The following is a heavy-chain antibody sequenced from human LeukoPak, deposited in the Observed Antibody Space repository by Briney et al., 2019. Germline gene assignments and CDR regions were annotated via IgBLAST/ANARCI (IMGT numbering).Heavy chain of an antibody. CDR1: GGSISSSTYY. Sequence: SETLSLTCTVSGGSISSSTYYWGWIRQPPGKGLEWIGNIYYSGSTYYNPSLKSRVTISVDTSKNQFSLKLSSVTAADTAVYYCARDRAMIGTHAFDIWGQGTMVTVSS. D-gene: IGHD3-22*01. CDR2: IYYSGST. J-gene: IGHJ3*02. CDR3: ARDRAMIGTHAFDI. V-gene: IGHV4-39*07.